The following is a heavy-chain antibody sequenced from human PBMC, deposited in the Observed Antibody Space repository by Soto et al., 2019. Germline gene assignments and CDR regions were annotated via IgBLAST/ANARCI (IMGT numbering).Heavy chain of an antibody. CDR1: GFTFSSYA. D-gene: IGHD3-10*01. CDR3: AKDHGTYGPNWIDS. V-gene: IGHV3-23*01. J-gene: IGHJ5*01. CDR2: LSGSGGTT. Sequence: EVQLLEYGGGLVQPGGSLRLSCAASGFTFSSYAMSWVRQTPGKGLEWVSTLSGSGGTTYYADSVKGQFTISRDNSKGTLYLQMNSLSAEDTAVDYWAKDHGTYGPNWIDSWGHGTLVTVSS.